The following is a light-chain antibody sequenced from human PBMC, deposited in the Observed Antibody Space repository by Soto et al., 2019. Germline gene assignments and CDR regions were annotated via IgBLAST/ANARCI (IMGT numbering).Light chain of an antibody. J-gene: IGKJ2*01. Sequence: DIQMTQSPSTLSASVGDRVTITCRASQSVTGWLAWYQQKPGEAPKLLTYDASTSASGVTSRFSGSGSVTKVALTIGSLQPNDSATYYCDQYHSYSPYTVGQGTKLEIK. CDR2: DAS. CDR3: DQYHSYSPYT. CDR1: QSVTGW. V-gene: IGKV1-5*01.